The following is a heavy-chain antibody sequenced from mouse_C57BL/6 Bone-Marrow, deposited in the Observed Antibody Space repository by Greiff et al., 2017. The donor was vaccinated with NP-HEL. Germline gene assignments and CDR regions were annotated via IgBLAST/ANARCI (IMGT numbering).Heavy chain of an antibody. Sequence: EVQLQQSGAELVRPGASVKLSCTASGFNIKDDYMHWVKQRPEQGLEWIGWIDPENGDTEYASKFQGKATITADTSSNTAYLQLSSLTSEDTAVYYCTTFVSYAVDYWGQGTSVTVSS. J-gene: IGHJ4*01. CDR3: TTFVSYAVDY. V-gene: IGHV14-4*01. CDR1: GFNIKDDY. D-gene: IGHD6-2*01. CDR2: IDPENGDT.